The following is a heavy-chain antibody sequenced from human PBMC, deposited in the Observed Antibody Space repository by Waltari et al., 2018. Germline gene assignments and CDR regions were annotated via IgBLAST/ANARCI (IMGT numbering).Heavy chain of an antibody. CDR1: GFPFSNYW. CDR2: INKEASFI. CDR3: VSTGDSGF. J-gene: IGHJ4*02. V-gene: IGHV3-74*01. D-gene: IGHD2-21*02. Sequence: EVHLVESGGGVVQPGGSLSTSGAASGFPFSNYWMYWVRQAPGKDPVWVSLINKEASFISYADCVKGRVTISRDNAKKMVFLQMNSLRVEDTAVYYCVSTGDSGFWGQGTLVTVSS.